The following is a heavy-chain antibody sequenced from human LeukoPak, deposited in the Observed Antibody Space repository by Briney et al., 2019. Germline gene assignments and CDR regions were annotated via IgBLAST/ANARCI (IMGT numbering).Heavy chain of an antibody. D-gene: IGHD3-16*01. J-gene: IGHJ4*02. CDR2: ISHTGTI. CDR3: ARRGYSYAWDYFDY. V-gene: IGHV4-59*08. Sequence: NTSETLSLTCTVSGGSIGGYYWSWIRQTPGEGLEWLGYISHTGTINYNPSLKSRLTISVDTSKNQFSLSLSSVTAADSAIYYCARRGYSYAWDYFDYWGQGTLVIVSS. CDR1: GGSIGGYY.